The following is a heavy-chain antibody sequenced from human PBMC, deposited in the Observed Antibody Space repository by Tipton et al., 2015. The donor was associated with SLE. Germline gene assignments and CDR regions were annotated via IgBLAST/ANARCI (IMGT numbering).Heavy chain of an antibody. CDR3: AKPSGSAVVDY. CDR2: ISGGEINT. V-gene: IGHV3-23*01. J-gene: IGHJ4*02. Sequence: GSLRLSCAASGFTFSNYAMSWVRQAPGKGLEWISAISGGEINTYYADSGKGRFTVSRDNSKKTVFLQMNSLRAEDTGIYYCAKPSGSAVVDYWGQGTLVTVSS. CDR1: GFTFSNYA. D-gene: IGHD5-12*01.